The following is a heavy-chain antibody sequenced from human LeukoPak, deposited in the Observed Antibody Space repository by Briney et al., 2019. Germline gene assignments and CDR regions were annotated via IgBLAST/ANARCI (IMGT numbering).Heavy chain of an antibody. D-gene: IGHD6-19*01. Sequence: PSETLSLTCTVSGGSMNNHHWSWIRQPAGKGLEWIGQVHISEGTNYSPPLKSRVTMSIHTPESQLSLMMRSVTAADTAVYYYARRDSCSGWSFDHWGQGILVTVSS. CDR1: GGSMNNHH. CDR2: VHISEGT. J-gene: IGHJ4*02. CDR3: ARRDSCSGWSFDH. V-gene: IGHV4-4*07.